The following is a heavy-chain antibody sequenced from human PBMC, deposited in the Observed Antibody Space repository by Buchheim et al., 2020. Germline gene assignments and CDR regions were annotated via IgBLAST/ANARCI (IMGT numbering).Heavy chain of an antibody. CDR2: IFYSGST. Sequence: QVQLQESGPGLVKPSETLSLTCNVSSGSVRTGSHYWSWIRQSPGKGLEWIGYIFYSGSTNYNSSLKGRAILSIDASQNQFSLKLTSVTAADTAVYYCARIVVIWSHMDVWGRGTT. D-gene: IGHD2-2*01. CDR3: ARIVVIWSHMDV. V-gene: IGHV4-61*01. J-gene: IGHJ6*03. CDR1: SGSVRTGSHY.